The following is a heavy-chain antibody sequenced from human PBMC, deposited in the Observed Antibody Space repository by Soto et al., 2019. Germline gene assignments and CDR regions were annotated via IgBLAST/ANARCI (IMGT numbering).Heavy chain of an antibody. CDR2: IRSSGTK. J-gene: IGHJ4*01. Sequence: GESLKISCAASGIMFNSYAMNWVRQAPGKGLEWVSSIRSSGTKYYADSVKGRFAISRDTAQNTLYLQMNSLRPEDTAQYYCAAMITLGHWGHGTLVTVSS. CDR1: GIMFNSYA. V-gene: IGHV3-23*01. CDR3: AAMITLGH. D-gene: IGHD3-16*01.